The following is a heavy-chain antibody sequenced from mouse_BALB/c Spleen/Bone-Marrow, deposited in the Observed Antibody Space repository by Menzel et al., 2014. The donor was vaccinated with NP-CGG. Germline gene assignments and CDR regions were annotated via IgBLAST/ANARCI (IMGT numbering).Heavy chain of an antibody. V-gene: IGHV5-9-4*01. D-gene: IGHD3-1*01. CDR1: GFTFSSYA. Sequence: EVKLMESGGGLVQPGGSLKLSCAASGFTFSSYAMSWVRQSPEKRLEWVAEISSGGSYTYYPDTVTGRFTISGDNAKNTLYLEMSSLRSEDTAMYYCARDSSGYFDYWGQGTTLTVSS. J-gene: IGHJ2*01. CDR3: ARDSSGYFDY. CDR2: ISSGGSYT.